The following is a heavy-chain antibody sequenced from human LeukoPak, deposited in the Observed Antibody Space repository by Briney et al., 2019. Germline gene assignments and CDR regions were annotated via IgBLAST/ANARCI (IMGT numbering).Heavy chain of an antibody. CDR2: INPNSGGT. Sequence: ASVKVSCKASGYTFTGHYMHWVRQAPGQGPEWMGWINPNSGGTNYAQKFQGRATMTRDTSISTAYMELSGLRSDDTAVYYCARCSTPHWIFDAFDLWGQGTMVTVSS. J-gene: IGHJ3*01. D-gene: IGHD1-1*01. CDR1: GYTFTGHY. CDR3: ARCSTPHWIFDAFDL. V-gene: IGHV1-2*02.